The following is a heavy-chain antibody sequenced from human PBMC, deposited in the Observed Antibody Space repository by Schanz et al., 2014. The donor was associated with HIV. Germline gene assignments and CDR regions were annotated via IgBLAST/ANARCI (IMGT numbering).Heavy chain of an antibody. Sequence: QVQLVESGGDVVQPGRSVRLSCAASGFTFSSYGMHWVRQTPGKGLEWVAVISDDGSSKFYADSVKGRFTISRDNSKNTLYLQMNSLRADDTAVYYCANSGYCTNGVCYTRGDGTDVWGRGTTVTVSS. D-gene: IGHD2-8*01. CDR1: GFTFSSYG. J-gene: IGHJ6*02. CDR2: ISDDGSSK. V-gene: IGHV3-30*18. CDR3: ANSGYCTNGVCYTRGDGTDV.